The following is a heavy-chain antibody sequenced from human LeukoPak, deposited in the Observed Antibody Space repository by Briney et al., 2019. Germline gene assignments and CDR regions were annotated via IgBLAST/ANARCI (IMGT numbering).Heavy chain of an antibody. CDR2: IYTSGST. CDR3: ARVSVVRGAPDYYFDY. Sequence: SETLSLTCTVSGGSISSYYWSWIRQPAGKGLEGIGRIYTSGSTNYNPSLKSRVTMSVDTSKNQFSLKLSSVTAADTAVYYCARVSVVRGAPDYYFDYWGQGTLVTVSS. CDR1: GGSISSYY. D-gene: IGHD3-10*01. J-gene: IGHJ4*02. V-gene: IGHV4-4*07.